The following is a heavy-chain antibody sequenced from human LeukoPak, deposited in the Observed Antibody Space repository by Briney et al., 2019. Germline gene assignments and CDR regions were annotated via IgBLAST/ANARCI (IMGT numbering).Heavy chain of an antibody. CDR3: ARDGSWGWAQYDH. CDR2: ITYNGDDR. Sequence: GGSLRLSCAVSGFTFSSYAMGWVRQAPGKGREWVAGITYNGDDRNYADSVKGRFTISRDNSKSTLDLQMNSLRAEDTALYYCARDGSWGWAQYDHWGQGILVTVSS. CDR1: GFTFSSYA. V-gene: IGHV3-23*01. D-gene: IGHD5-24*01. J-gene: IGHJ4*02.